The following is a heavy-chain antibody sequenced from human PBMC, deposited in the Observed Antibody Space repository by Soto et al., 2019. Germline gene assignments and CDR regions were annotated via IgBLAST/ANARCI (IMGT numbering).Heavy chain of an antibody. D-gene: IGHD3-10*01. Sequence: PSETLSLTCAVSGGSISSSNWWSWVRQPPGKGLEWIGEIYHSGSTNYNPSLKSRVTISVDKSKNQFSLKLSSVTAADTAVYYCARDSGSYYLYYFDYWGQGTLVTVSS. CDR3: ARDSGSYYLYYFDY. V-gene: IGHV4-4*02. J-gene: IGHJ4*02. CDR1: GGSISSSNW. CDR2: IYHSGST.